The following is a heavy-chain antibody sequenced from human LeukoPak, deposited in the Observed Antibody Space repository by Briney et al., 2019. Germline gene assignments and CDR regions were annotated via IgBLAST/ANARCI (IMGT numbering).Heavy chain of an antibody. V-gene: IGHV1-8*01. Sequence: ASVKVSCTASGYTFTSYDINWVRQATGQGLEWMGWMNPNSGNTGYAQKFQGRVTMTRNTSISTAYMELSSLRSEDTAVYYCARAGGYCGRISCPYYFDYWGQGSLVAVS. CDR3: ARAGGYCGRISCPYYFDY. J-gene: IGHJ4*02. D-gene: IGHD2-15*01. CDR2: MNPNSGNT. CDR1: GYTFTSYD.